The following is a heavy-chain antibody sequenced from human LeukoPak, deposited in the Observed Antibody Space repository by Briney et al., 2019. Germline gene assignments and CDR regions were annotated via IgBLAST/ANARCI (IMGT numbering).Heavy chain of an antibody. J-gene: IGHJ4*02. Sequence: PGGSLRLSCAASGFTFSSSAISWVRQAPGKGLEWLSTINGDGGGDTTSYADSVKGRFTISRDTSKNTLYLQMSSLRPEDTAVYYCAKAYPTPQGLNFDYWGQGTLVTVSS. V-gene: IGHV3-23*01. CDR1: GFTFSSSA. CDR2: INGDGGGDTT. D-gene: IGHD3/OR15-3a*01. CDR3: AKAYPTPQGLNFDY.